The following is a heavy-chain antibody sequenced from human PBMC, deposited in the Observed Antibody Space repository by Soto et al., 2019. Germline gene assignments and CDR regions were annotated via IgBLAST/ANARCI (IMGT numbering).Heavy chain of an antibody. Sequence: VQLVESGGGVVQPGRSLRLSCAASGFTFSGYAMHWVRQAPGKGLEWVAVVSHDGRNTHYADSVKGRFTISRDSSKNTVYLEMTNLRAEDTAVYYCAKGGRQWLVTADFNYWGQGALVTVSS. J-gene: IGHJ4*02. D-gene: IGHD6-19*01. CDR1: GFTFSGYA. CDR3: AKGGRQWLVTADFNY. CDR2: VSHDGRNT. V-gene: IGHV3-30*18.